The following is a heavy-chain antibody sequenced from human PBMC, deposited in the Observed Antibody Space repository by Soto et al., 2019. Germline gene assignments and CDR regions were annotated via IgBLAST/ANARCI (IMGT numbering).Heavy chain of an antibody. CDR3: ARVERGTATTVVDAFHI. J-gene: IGHJ3*02. V-gene: IGHV4-34*01. CDR2: MSHSGGT. CDR1: GGFVTSGSYY. D-gene: IGHD1-1*01. Sequence: QVQLQQWGAGLLKPSETLSLTCAVYGGFVTSGSYYWSWIRQPPGKGLEWIGEMSHSGGTHFNPSLNSRVTISVDTSKNQFTLKMSSVTAADTALYYCARVERGTATTVVDAFHIWCPGTMVTVSS.